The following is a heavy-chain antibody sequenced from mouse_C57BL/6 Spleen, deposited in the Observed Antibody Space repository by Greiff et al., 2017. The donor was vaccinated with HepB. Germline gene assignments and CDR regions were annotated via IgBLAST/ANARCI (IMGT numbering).Heavy chain of an antibody. D-gene: IGHD1-1*01. CDR3: ARTYGTYYFDY. Sequence: QVQLQQSGPELVKPGASVKISCKASGYAFSSSWMNWVKQRPGKGLEWIGRIYPGDGDTNYNGKFKGKATLTADKSSSTAYMQLSSLTSEDSAVSFCARTYGTYYFDYWGQGTTLTVSS. CDR1: GYAFSSSW. V-gene: IGHV1-82*01. J-gene: IGHJ2*01. CDR2: IYPGDGDT.